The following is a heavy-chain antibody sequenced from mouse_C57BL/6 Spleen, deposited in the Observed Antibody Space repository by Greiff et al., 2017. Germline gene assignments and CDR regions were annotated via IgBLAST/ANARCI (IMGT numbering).Heavy chain of an antibody. CDR3: ASYGYDVPFAY. D-gene: IGHD2-2*01. CDR1: GYTFTSYG. J-gene: IGHJ3*01. CDR2: IYPRSGNT. Sequence: LVESGAELARPGASVKLSCKASGYTFTSYGISWVKQRTGQGLEWIGEIYPRSGNTYYNEKFKGKATLTADKSSSTAYMELRSLTSEDSAVYFCASYGYDVPFAYWGQGTLVTVSA. V-gene: IGHV1-81*01.